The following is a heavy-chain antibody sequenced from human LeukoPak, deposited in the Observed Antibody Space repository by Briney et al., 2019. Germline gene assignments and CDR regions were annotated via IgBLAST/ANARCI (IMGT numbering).Heavy chain of an antibody. V-gene: IGHV3-7*01. Sequence: GGSLRLSCAASGFTFSTYWMSWVRQAPGKGLEWVANIKEDGSEKYYGDSVKGRFTISRDNAKNSLYLQMNSLRAEDTAVYYCARDYYDILTGYYYYYGMDVWGQGTTVTVSS. D-gene: IGHD3-9*01. CDR3: ARDYYDILTGYYYYYGMDV. J-gene: IGHJ6*02. CDR2: IKEDGSEK. CDR1: GFTFSTYW.